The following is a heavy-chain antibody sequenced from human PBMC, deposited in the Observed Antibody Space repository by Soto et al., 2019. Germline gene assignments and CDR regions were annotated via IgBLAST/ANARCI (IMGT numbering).Heavy chain of an antibody. Sequence: SVKVSCKASVGTFSSYAISWVRQAPGQGLEWMGGIIPIFGTANYAQKFQGRVTITADESTSTACMELSSLRSEDTAVYYCARGKQLVQSSGYYGMDVWGQGTTVTVSS. V-gene: IGHV1-69*13. CDR2: IIPIFGTA. CDR1: VGTFSSYA. J-gene: IGHJ6*02. D-gene: IGHD6-6*01. CDR3: ARGKQLVQSSGYYGMDV.